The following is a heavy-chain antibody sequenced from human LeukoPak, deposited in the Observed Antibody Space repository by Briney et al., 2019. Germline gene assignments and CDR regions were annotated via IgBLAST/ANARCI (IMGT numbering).Heavy chain of an antibody. D-gene: IGHD4-23*01. V-gene: IGHV3-33*01. J-gene: IGHJ4*02. CDR3: ARDGGHFDIDY. CDR2: IWYDGSNK. CDR1: GFTFSSYG. Sequence: GGSLRLSCAASGFTFSSYGMHWVRQAPGKGLEWVAVIWYDGSNKYYADSVKGRFTISRDNSKNTLYLQMNSLRAEDTAVYYCARDGGHFDIDYWGQGTLVTVSS.